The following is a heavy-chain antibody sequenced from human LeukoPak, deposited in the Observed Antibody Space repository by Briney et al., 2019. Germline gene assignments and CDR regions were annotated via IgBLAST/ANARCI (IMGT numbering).Heavy chain of an antibody. Sequence: SQTLSLTCVISGDSVSSNSAAWNWIRQSASRGLEWLGKTYYKSKWFNDYAVSVKSRITINPDTSKNHFSLQLNSVTPEDTAVYYCAREASAFDYWGQGTLVTASS. D-gene: IGHD1-26*01. V-gene: IGHV6-1*01. CDR2: TYYKSKWFN. CDR3: AREASAFDY. J-gene: IGHJ4*02. CDR1: GDSVSSNSAA.